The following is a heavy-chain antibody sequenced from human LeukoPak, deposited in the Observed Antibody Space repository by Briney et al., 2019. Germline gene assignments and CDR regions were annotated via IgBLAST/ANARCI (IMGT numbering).Heavy chain of an antibody. J-gene: IGHJ4*02. CDR3: SSYYYDSSGPDY. CDR1: GFTFSSYA. D-gene: IGHD3-22*01. Sequence: PGGSLRLSCAAPGFTFSSYAMSWVRQAPGKGLEWVSAISGSGGSTYYADSVKGRFTISRDNSKNTLYLQMNSLRAEDTAVYYCSSYYYDSSGPDYWGQGTLVTVSS. CDR2: ISGSGGST. V-gene: IGHV3-23*01.